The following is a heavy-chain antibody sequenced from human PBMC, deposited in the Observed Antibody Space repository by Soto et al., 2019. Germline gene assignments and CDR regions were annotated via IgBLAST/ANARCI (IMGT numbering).Heavy chain of an antibody. J-gene: IGHJ4*02. D-gene: IGHD6-13*01. CDR3: VREMGPDISTWSARDY. V-gene: IGHV1-46*03. CDR2: INPSDGGT. CDR1: RDTSASYY. Sequence: ASVXVSCKASRDTSASYYVHWVPQAPEQGLEWLGIINPSDGGTYYAQKFQGRLSMTRDTSTSTFYMDLNTLRSEDTAVYYCVREMGPDISTWSARDYWGEGTLVTVSS.